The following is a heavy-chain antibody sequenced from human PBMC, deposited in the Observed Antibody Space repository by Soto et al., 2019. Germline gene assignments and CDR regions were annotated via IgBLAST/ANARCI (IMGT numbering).Heavy chain of an antibody. CDR1: GFTFSSYA. V-gene: IGHV3-23*01. D-gene: IGHD2-2*01. J-gene: IGHJ6*02. CDR2: ISGSGGST. CDR3: ARSGVPAAITYYYGMDV. Sequence: GGSLRLSCAASGFTFSSYAMSWVRQAPGKGLEWVSAISGSGGSTYYADSVKGRFTISRDNSKNTLYLQMNSLRAEDTAVYYCARSGVPAAITYYYGMDVWGQGTTVTVSS.